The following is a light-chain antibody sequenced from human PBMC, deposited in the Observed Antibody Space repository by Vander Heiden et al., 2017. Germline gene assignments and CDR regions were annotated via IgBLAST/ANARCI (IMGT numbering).Light chain of an antibody. CDR1: QSIINY. CDR2: AAS. V-gene: IGKV1-39*01. Sequence: DTPITHSPSSLSASVGDRVTIACRASQSIINYLNWYQQKPGKAPKLLIYAASSLQSGVPSRFSGSGSGTDFTLSISSLQPEDFATYYCQQSYSSPRTFGQGTKVEIK. J-gene: IGKJ1*01. CDR3: QQSYSSPRT.